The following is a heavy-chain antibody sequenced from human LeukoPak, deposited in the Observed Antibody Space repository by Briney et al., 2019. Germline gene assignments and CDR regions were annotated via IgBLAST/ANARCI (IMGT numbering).Heavy chain of an antibody. J-gene: IGHJ4*02. CDR1: GFTFSSYW. V-gene: IGHV3-7*01. CDR3: ATGYCTSTTCYRSRFDY. Sequence: GGSLRLSCAASGFTFSSYWMSWVRQAPGKGLEWVANIKPDGSEKCYVDSVKGRFTISRDNAKNSLYLQINSLRAEDTAVFYCATGYCTSTTCYRSRFDYWGQGTLVAVSS. CDR2: IKPDGSEK. D-gene: IGHD2-2*01.